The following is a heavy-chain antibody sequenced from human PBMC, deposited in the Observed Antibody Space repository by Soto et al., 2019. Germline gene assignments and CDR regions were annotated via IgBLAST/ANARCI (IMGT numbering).Heavy chain of an antibody. J-gene: IGHJ4*02. CDR3: ARRYGYSFDY. CDR2: IYYSGST. Sequence: PAGTLSLSCAVSGCSISSYYWSWIRQPPGTGLEWIGYIYYSGSTTYNPALKRRVTISVDTSKTQFSLKRSSVTAADTAVYYCARRYGYSFDYWGQGTLVTVSS. CDR1: GCSISSYY. D-gene: IGHD1-1*01. V-gene: IGHV4-59*08.